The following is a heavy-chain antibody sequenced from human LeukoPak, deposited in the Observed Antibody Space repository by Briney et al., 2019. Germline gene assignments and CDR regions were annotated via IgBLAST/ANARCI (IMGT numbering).Heavy chain of an antibody. Sequence: GGSLRLSCAASGFTVSNNYMSWVRQAPGKGLEWVSVLYSGGNTYYTDSVKGRFAISRDNAKNSLYLQMNSLRAEDTAVYYCARSDGAVAGYYFDYWGQGTLVTVSS. D-gene: IGHD6-19*01. CDR1: GFTVSNNY. CDR2: LYSGGNT. J-gene: IGHJ4*02. CDR3: ARSDGAVAGYYFDY. V-gene: IGHV3-53*01.